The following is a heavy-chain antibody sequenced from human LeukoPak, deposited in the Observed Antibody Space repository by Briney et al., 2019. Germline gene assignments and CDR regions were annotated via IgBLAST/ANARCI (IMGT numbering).Heavy chain of an antibody. CDR2: INPNSGGT. Sequence: ASVKVSCMASGYTFTGYYMHWVRQAPGQGLEWMGWINPNSGGTNYAQKFQGRVTMTRDTSISTAYMELSRLRSDDTAVYYCARDLFLEWLYPGYYYYGMDVWGQGTTVTVSS. CDR3: ARDLFLEWLYPGYYYYGMDV. V-gene: IGHV1-2*02. J-gene: IGHJ6*02. D-gene: IGHD3-3*01. CDR1: GYTFTGYY.